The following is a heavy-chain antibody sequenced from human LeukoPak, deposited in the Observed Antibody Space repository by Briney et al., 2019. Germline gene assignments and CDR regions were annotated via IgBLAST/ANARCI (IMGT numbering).Heavy chain of an antibody. CDR3: ATFLLGKRSQLTTHDY. J-gene: IGHJ4*02. CDR2: INHSGST. CDR1: GGSFSAYY. V-gene: IGHV4-34*01. Sequence: PSETLSLTCAVYGGSFSAYYWRWIRQPPGKGLEWIGEINHSGSTSYNPSLKSRVTISVDTPKNQISLKLSSVTAADTAVYYCATFLLGKRSQLTTHDYWGQGTLVTVSS. D-gene: IGHD1-1*01.